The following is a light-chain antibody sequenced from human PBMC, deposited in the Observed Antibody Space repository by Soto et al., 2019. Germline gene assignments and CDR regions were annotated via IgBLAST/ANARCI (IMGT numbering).Light chain of an antibody. J-gene: IGLJ2*01. CDR3: AAWDDSLNGVV. Sequence: QSVLTQPPSASGTPGQRVTISCSGSSSNIGTNTANWYQQLPGTAPKLLIYNNNQWPSGVPDRFSGSKSGTSASLAISGLRSEDEADYYCAAWDDSLNGVVFGGGTKLTVL. CDR2: NNN. V-gene: IGLV1-44*01. CDR1: SSNIGTNT.